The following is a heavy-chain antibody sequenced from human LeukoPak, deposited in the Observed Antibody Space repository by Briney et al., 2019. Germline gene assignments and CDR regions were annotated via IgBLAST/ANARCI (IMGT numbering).Heavy chain of an antibody. D-gene: IGHD3-22*01. CDR3: ARDEVDDSSGYYLFDY. V-gene: IGHV1-3*01. CDR2: INAGNGNT. Sequence: ASVKVSCKASGYTFTSYAMHWVRQAPGQRLEWMGWINAGNGNTKYSQKFQGRVTITRDTSASTAYMELSSLRSEDTAVYYCARDEVDDSSGYYLFDYWGQGTLVTVSS. J-gene: IGHJ4*02. CDR1: GYTFTSYA.